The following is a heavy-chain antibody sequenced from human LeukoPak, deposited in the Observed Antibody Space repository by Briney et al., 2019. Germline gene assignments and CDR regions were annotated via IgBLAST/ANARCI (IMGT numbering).Heavy chain of an antibody. Sequence: PGGSLRLSCAASGFTFSSYWMNWVRQAPGKGLEWVANIKQDGSEKYYVDSVKGRFTISRDNAKNSLYLQMNSLRAEDTAVYYCARSRITMVRGVIFDYWGQGTLVTVSS. CDR1: GFTFSSYW. CDR3: ARSRITMVRGVIFDY. J-gene: IGHJ4*02. D-gene: IGHD3-10*01. V-gene: IGHV3-7*01. CDR2: IKQDGSEK.